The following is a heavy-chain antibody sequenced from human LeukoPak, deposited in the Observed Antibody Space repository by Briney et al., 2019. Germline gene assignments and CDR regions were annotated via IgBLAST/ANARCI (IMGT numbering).Heavy chain of an antibody. V-gene: IGHV4-59*01. CDR2: IYYNGST. J-gene: IGHJ1*01. D-gene: IGHD3-22*01. Sequence: PSETLSLTCTVSGGSISSYYWNWIRQPPGKGLEWIGYIYYNGSTNYNPSLKSRVTISVDTSKNQFSLKLSSVTAADTAVYYCARLKYYYDSSGSRAEYFQHWGQGTLVTASS. CDR3: ARLKYYYDSSGSRAEYFQH. CDR1: GGSISSYY.